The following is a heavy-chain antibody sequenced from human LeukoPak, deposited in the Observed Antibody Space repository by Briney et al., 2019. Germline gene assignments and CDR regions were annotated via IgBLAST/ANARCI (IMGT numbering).Heavy chain of an antibody. CDR1: GFTIGNYG. J-gene: IGHJ4*02. CDR3: AREGEWELSYYFDY. Sequence: GGSLRLSCVVSGFTIGNYGMHWVRQAPDKGLEWVAMISHDGGSEHYGDSVKGRFTISRDNSKNTLYLQMNSLRAEDTAVYYCAREGEWELSYYFDYWGQGTLVTVSS. V-gene: IGHV3-30*03. CDR2: ISHDGGSE. D-gene: IGHD1-26*01.